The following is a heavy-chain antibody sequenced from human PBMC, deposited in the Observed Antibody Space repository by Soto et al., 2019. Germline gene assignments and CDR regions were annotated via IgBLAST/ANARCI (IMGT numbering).Heavy chain of an antibody. CDR1: GYTFTGYY. Sequence: ASVKVSCKASGYTFTGYYMHWVRQAPGQGLEWMGWINPNSGGTNYAQKFQGWVTMTRDTSISTAYMELSRLRSDDTAVYYCARFLNPIFQYYDFWSGYYSVDYWCQGTLVTVSS. CDR3: ARFLNPIFQYYDFWSGYYSVDY. V-gene: IGHV1-2*04. J-gene: IGHJ4*02. CDR2: INPNSGGT. D-gene: IGHD3-3*01.